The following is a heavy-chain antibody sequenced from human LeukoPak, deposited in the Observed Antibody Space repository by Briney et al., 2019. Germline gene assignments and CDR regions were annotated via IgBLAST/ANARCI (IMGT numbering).Heavy chain of an antibody. Sequence: GGSLRLSCSASGFTFSNYAVHWVRQAPGKGLEYVSGISRNGDSTYYADSVKGRFTISRDNSKNTLYLQMSSLRNEDTAVYYCAKFRRYCSGGSCYRVDWFDPWGQGTLVTVSS. CDR3: AKFRRYCSGGSCYRVDWFDP. CDR2: ISRNGDST. J-gene: IGHJ5*02. V-gene: IGHV3-64D*09. D-gene: IGHD2-15*01. CDR1: GFTFSNYA.